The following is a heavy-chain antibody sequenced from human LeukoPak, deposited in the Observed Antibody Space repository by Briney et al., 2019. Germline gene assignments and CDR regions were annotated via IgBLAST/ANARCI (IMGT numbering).Heavy chain of an antibody. CDR2: ISFSVNTK. V-gene: IGHV3-48*04. J-gene: IGHJ4*02. D-gene: IGHD6-19*01. Sequence: GGSLRLSCSASGFTFSSYSMNWVRQAPGKGLEWVSYISFSVNTKYYGDSVKGRFTISRDNAKNSLYLHMDSLRAEDTAVYYCARGAYSSGWAYFDHWGQGTLVTVSS. CDR1: GFTFSSYS. CDR3: ARGAYSSGWAYFDH.